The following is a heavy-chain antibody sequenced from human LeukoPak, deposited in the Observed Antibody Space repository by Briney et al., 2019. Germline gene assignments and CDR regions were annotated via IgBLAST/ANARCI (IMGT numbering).Heavy chain of an antibody. CDR3: ARRFYGDYFDY. Sequence: SSETLSLTCTVSGGSISSSSYYWGWIRRPPGKGLEWIGSIYYSGSTYYNPSLKSRVTISVDTSKNQFSLKLSSVTAADTAVYYCARRFYGDYFDYWGQGTLVTVSS. D-gene: IGHD4-17*01. J-gene: IGHJ4*02. V-gene: IGHV4-39*01. CDR2: IYYSGST. CDR1: GGSISSSSYY.